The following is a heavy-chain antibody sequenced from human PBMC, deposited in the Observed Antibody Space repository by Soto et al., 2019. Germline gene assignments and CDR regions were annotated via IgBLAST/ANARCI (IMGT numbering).Heavy chain of an antibody. CDR3: ANRRPGSSSNWFDP. J-gene: IGHJ5*02. CDR1: GFSLSTIGVG. V-gene: IGHV2-5*02. D-gene: IGHD6-13*01. CDR2: IYWDDDK. Sequence: GPTLVNPTQTLTLTCTFSGFSLSTIGVGVGWIRQPPGKALEWLALIYWDDDKRYSPSLKSRLTITKDTSKKQVVLTMTNMDPVDTATYYCANRRPGSSSNWFDPWGQVTLVTVHS.